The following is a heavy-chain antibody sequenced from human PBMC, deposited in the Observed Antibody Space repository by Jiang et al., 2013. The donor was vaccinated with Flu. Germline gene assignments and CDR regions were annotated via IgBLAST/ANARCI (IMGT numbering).Heavy chain of an antibody. V-gene: IGHV4-34*01. D-gene: IGHD6-13*01. Sequence: TLSLTCAVSGGSFIGYYWNWIRQSPGKGLEWIGEINQSGSTNYNPSLKSRLTISLDTSKKQFSLKLTSVTAADTAVYYCARGAARYSSSWYNYWGQGTLVTVSS. CDR2: INQSGST. CDR1: GGSFIGYY. J-gene: IGHJ4*02. CDR3: ARGAARYSSSWYNY.